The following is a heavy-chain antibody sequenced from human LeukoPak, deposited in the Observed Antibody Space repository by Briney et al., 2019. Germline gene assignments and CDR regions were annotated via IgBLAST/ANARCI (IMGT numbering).Heavy chain of an antibody. Sequence: GGSLRLSCAASGFTFSSYAMSWVRQAPGKGLEWVSAISGSGGSTYYADSVKGRFTISRDNSKNTLYLQMNSLRAEDTAVYCCAKVRLRFLEWLDFDYWGQGTLVTVSS. CDR3: AKVRLRFLEWLDFDY. D-gene: IGHD3-3*01. CDR1: GFTFSSYA. CDR2: ISGSGGST. J-gene: IGHJ4*02. V-gene: IGHV3-23*01.